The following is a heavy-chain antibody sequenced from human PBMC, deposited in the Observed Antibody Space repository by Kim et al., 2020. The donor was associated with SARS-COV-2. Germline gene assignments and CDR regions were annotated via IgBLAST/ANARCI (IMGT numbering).Heavy chain of an antibody. V-gene: IGHV3-30*04. CDR3: AKDDYGSIDY. J-gene: IGHJ4*02. Sequence: GGSLRLSCEASGFTFSNHAMHWVRQTPGKGLECVALMSNDGRKIYYADSVKGRFTISRDNSKNTLYLQMNSLRVEDTALYYCAKDDYGSIDYWGQGTLVTVSS. D-gene: IGHD3-10*01. CDR1: GFTFSNHA. CDR2: MSNDGRKI.